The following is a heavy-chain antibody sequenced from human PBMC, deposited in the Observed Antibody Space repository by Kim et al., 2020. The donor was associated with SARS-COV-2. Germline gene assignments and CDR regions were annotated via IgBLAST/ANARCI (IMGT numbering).Heavy chain of an antibody. Sequence: NSDGSSTSYADSVKGRFTIPRDNAKNTLYLQMNSLRAEDTAVYYCARAHGWGQGTLVTVSS. CDR2: NSDGSST. CDR3: ARAHG. J-gene: IGHJ4*02. V-gene: IGHV3-74*01.